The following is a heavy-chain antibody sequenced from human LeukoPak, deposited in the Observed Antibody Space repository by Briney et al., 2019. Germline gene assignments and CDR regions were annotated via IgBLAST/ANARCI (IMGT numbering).Heavy chain of an antibody. V-gene: IGHV3-7*03. CDR1: GFTFSSYW. CDR2: IKQDGSEK. D-gene: IGHD6-19*01. J-gene: IGHJ6*02. Sequence: GRSLRLSCAASGFTFSSYWMSWVRQAPGKGLEWVANIKQDGSEKYYVDSVKGRFTISRDNAKNSLYLQMNSLRAEDTAVYYCARESIAVAGSYYGMDVWGQGTTVTVSS. CDR3: ARESIAVAGSYYGMDV.